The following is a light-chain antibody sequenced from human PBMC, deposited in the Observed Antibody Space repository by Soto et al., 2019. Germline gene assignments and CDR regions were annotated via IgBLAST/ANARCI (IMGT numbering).Light chain of an antibody. CDR1: QSISQW. J-gene: IGKJ1*01. CDR3: QQYNGYSWT. Sequence: DIQMTQSPSTLSASVGDRVAITCRASQSISQWVAWYQQKPGRAPELLIYDASKVKSGVPSRFSGSGSGTEFSLTITSLQPDDSAMYYCQQYNGYSWTFGRGTKVEIK. CDR2: DAS. V-gene: IGKV1-5*01.